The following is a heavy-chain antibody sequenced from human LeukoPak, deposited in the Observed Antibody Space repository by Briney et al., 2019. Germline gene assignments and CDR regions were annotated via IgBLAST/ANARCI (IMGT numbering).Heavy chain of an antibody. D-gene: IGHD6-13*01. J-gene: IGHJ4*02. CDR2: INPYSGGT. CDR3: ARDRGIAAAGKIVY. Sequence: ASVKVFCKASGYTFTDYYMHWVRQAPGQGLEWMGWINPYSGGTNYAQKFQGRVTMTRDTSISTAYMELSRLRSHDTAVYYCARDRGIAAAGKIVYWGQGIMVTVSS. CDR1: GYTFTDYY. V-gene: IGHV1-2*02.